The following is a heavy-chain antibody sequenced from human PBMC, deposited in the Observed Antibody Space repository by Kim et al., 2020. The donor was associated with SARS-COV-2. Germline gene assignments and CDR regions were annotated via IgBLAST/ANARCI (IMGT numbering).Heavy chain of an antibody. CDR2: IYTNGST. CDR3: TKHLP. CDR1: GGSISSSSCY. Sequence: SETLSLTCTVSGGSISSSSCYWVWLRPPPGKGREWIGYIYTNGSTYFTPTLRIPITMSKATSQNYFSLRLISVTAADTAYYDCTKHLPW. J-gene: IGHJ5*02. V-gene: IGHV4-39*01.